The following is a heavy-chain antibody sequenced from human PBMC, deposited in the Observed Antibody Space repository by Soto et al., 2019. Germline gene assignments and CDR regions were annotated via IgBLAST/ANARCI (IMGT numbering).Heavy chain of an antibody. CDR2: ISYDGSNK. CDR3: AQADRSIADLYYYYYGMDV. Sequence: LRPSCAASGFTFSSYGMHWVRKAPGKGLEWVAVISYDGSNKYYPDSVKGRFTIARDNSKNTLYLQMNSLRAEDTAVYYWAQADRSIADLYYYYYGMDVWGQGTTVTVSS. D-gene: IGHD6-6*01. CDR1: GFTFSSYG. J-gene: IGHJ6*02. V-gene: IGHV3-30*18.